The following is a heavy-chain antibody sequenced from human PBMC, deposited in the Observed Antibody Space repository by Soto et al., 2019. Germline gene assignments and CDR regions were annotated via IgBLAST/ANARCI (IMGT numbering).Heavy chain of an antibody. CDR3: ARGFGSSSLGFFFDY. D-gene: IGHD6-6*01. CDR2: IYYSGST. V-gene: IGHV4-31*03. Sequence: SETLSLTCTVSGGSISSGGYYWSWIRQHPGKGLEWIGYIYYSGSTYYNPSLKSRVTISVDTSKNQSSLKLSSVTAADTAVYYCARGFGSSSLGFFFDYWGQGTLVTVSS. J-gene: IGHJ4*02. CDR1: GGSISSGGYY.